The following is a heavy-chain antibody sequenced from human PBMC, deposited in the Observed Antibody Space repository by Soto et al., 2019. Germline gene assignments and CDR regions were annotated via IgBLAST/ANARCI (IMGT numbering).Heavy chain of an antibody. CDR2: IYWNDDK. D-gene: IGHD6-19*01. Sequence: QITLKESGPTLVKPTQTLTLTCTFSGFSLSTSGVGVGWIRQPPGKALEWLALIYWNDDKRYSPSLKSRLTITKDTSKNQVVLTMTNMDPVDTATYYCAQYSSGWDYFDYWGQGTLVTVSS. V-gene: IGHV2-5*01. CDR1: GFSLSTSGVG. CDR3: AQYSSGWDYFDY. J-gene: IGHJ4*02.